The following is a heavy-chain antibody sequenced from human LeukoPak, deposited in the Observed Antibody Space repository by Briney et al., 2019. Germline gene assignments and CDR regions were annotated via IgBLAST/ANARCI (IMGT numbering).Heavy chain of an antibody. Sequence: ASVKVSCKASGYTFDSYDINWVRQATGQGLEWMGWMNPNSGNTGYAQKFQGRVTITMNTSISTAYMELSSLTSEDTAVYYCARGPYTHYDSSGDYYNWFDPWGQGTLVTVSS. J-gene: IGHJ5*02. CDR2: MNPNSGNT. CDR1: GYTFDSYD. D-gene: IGHD3-22*01. V-gene: IGHV1-8*03. CDR3: ARGPYTHYDSSGDYYNWFDP.